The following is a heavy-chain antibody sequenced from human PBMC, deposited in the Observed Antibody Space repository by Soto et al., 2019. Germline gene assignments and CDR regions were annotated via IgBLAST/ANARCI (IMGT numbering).Heavy chain of an antibody. Sequence: SCPTLVNPTQPLTLTCNFCGVSLTTSGGGXSWVRHHRENALEWPAIIFWDDDKRYRQSLRSRLTIAKDTSNNQVVLTMTNVEPVDTATYYCARIINATGGHFDSWGQGALVTVSS. CDR1: GVSLTTSGGG. J-gene: IGHJ4*02. D-gene: IGHD2-8*02. CDR2: IFWDDDK. CDR3: ARIINATGGHFDS. V-gene: IGHV2-5*02.